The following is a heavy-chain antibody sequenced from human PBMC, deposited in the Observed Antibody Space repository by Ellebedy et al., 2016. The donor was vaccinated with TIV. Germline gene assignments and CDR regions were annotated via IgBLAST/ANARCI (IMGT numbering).Heavy chain of an antibody. Sequence: GGSLRLSCAASGFTVSSNYMSWVRQAPGKGLQWVSLIDSGGSTYYADSVKGRYTISRDNSKKILYLQMNSLRTEDTAVNYCARETFNDVDLKVWGVLDMWGQGTMVTVSS. V-gene: IGHV3-66*01. J-gene: IGHJ3*02. CDR1: GFTVSSNY. CDR2: IDSGGST. D-gene: IGHD1-1*01. CDR3: ARETFNDVDLKVWGVLDM.